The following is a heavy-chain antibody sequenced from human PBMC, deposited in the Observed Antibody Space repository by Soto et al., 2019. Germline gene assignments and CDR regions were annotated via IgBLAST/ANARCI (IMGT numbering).Heavy chain of an antibody. CDR1: GFTFSSTA. CDR2: ISGNGGTT. CDR3: AHMTGFDY. D-gene: IGHD3-9*01. V-gene: IGHV3-23*01. Sequence: EVQLLESGGALVQPGGSLRLSCAASGFTFSSTAMSWVRQAPGKGLEWVSTISGNGGTTYYADSVRGRLTISRDNSTNTVYLQMNSLTGEDTAVYYCAHMTGFDYWGQGTLVTVSS. J-gene: IGHJ4*02.